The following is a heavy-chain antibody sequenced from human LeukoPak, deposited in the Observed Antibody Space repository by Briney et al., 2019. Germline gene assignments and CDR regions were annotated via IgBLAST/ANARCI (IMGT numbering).Heavy chain of an antibody. J-gene: IGHJ4*02. D-gene: IGHD6-13*01. CDR2: ISYDGSDK. V-gene: IGHV3-30*18. Sequence: GGSLRLSCAASAFTFSNYAMHWVRQAPGKGLEWVAVISYDGSDKYYADSVKGRFTISRDNSKNTLYLQMNSLRAEDTAVYYCAKDQDIAAAAYYFDYWGQGTLVTVSS. CDR3: AKDQDIAAAAYYFDY. CDR1: AFTFSNYA.